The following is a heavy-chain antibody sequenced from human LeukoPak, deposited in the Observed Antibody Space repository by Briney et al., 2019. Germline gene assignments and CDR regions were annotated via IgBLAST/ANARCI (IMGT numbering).Heavy chain of an antibody. D-gene: IGHD3-22*01. CDR2: ISAYSGEK. Sequence: ASVKVSCKPSGYTFNNYGITWVRQAPGQGLEWMGWISAYSGEKDYAQKFQDRVTMTTDTTTKTAYMELRNLKSDDTAFYYCARCSPSWTNSNSYYFETTKKNAFDICDQGTMVTVSS. CDR3: ARCSPSWTNSNSYYFETTKKNAFDI. CDR1: GYTFNNYG. V-gene: IGHV1-18*04. J-gene: IGHJ3*02.